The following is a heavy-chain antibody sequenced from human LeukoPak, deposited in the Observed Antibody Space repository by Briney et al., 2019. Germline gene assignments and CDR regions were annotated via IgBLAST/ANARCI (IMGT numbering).Heavy chain of an antibody. CDR3: ARLGGSPWSPFDS. CDR2: IHPGDSDT. J-gene: IGHJ4*02. V-gene: IGHV5-51*01. Sequence: GASLQISCKGSGYSFTNYWIGWVRQLPGKGLEWMGIIHPGDSDTRYSPSFQGQVTFSADRSISTAYLHWSSLKASDTAMYYCARLGGSPWSPFDSWGQGTLVIVSS. CDR1: GYSFTNYW. D-gene: IGHD6-13*01.